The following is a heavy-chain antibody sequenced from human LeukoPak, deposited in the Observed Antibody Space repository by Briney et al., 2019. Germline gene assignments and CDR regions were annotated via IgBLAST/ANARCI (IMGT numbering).Heavy chain of an antibody. D-gene: IGHD3-16*01. CDR1: GYSISTGNH. Sequence: SETLSLTCAVAGYSISTGNHWGWIRQSPEKGLEWIGSIHYSGSTLYNPSLKSRVTISIDTSKNQFSLRLNSVTAADTAVYYCASLGGYQNGNFDFWGRGTLVTVSS. J-gene: IGHJ4*02. V-gene: IGHV4-38-2*01. CDR2: IHYSGST. CDR3: ASLGGYQNGNFDF.